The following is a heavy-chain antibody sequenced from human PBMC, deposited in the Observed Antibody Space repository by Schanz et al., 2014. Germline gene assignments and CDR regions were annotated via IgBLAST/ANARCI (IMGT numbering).Heavy chain of an antibody. J-gene: IGHJ4*02. Sequence: QVQLVESGGGVVQPGRSLRLSCSASGFTLCSYGMHWVRQAPGKGLEWLAVIWFDGTNKYNADSVKGRFTISRDTSKNTLYLLLNSLRAEDTAVYYCAREDCSATSCYFRYWGQGTLXTVSS. CDR1: GFTLCSYG. D-gene: IGHD2-21*01. V-gene: IGHV3-33*01. CDR3: AREDCSATSCYFRY. CDR2: IWFDGTNK.